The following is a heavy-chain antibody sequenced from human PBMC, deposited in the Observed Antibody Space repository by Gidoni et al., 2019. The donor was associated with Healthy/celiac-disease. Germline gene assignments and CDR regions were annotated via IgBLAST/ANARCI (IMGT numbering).Heavy chain of an antibody. CDR3: ARHSGSSWYSFPPLFFDY. CDR1: GGSISSSSYY. J-gene: IGHJ4*02. CDR2: IYYSGST. Sequence: QLQLQESGPGLVKPSETLSLTCTVSGGSISSSSYYWGWIRQPPGKGLEWIGSIYYSGSTYYNPSLKSRVTISVDTSKNQFSLKLSSVTAADTAVYYCARHSGSSWYSFPPLFFDYWGQGTLVTVSS. D-gene: IGHD6-13*01. V-gene: IGHV4-39*01.